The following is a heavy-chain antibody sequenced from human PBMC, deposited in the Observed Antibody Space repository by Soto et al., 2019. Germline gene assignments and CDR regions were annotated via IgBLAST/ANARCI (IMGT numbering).Heavy chain of an antibody. J-gene: IGHJ4*02. D-gene: IGHD3-10*01. CDR1: GYTFTSYG. CDR3: ARDPPGGYFDY. CDR2: ISAYNGNT. Sequence: QVQLVQSGAEVKKPGASVKVSCKASGYTFTSYGISWVRQAPGQGLEWMGWISAYNGNTNYAQKLQGRATMTQDTSTSTAYTELRRLRSDDTAVYYCARDPPGGYFDYWGQGTLVTVSS. V-gene: IGHV1-18*01.